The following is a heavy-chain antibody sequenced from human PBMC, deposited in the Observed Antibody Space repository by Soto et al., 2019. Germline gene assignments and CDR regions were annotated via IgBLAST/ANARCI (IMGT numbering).Heavy chain of an antibody. CDR1: GFSFSNYG. CDR3: AKGIAYSSRWGIDY. D-gene: IGHD6-13*01. Sequence: QVQLVESGGGVVQPGRSLRLSCAASGFSFSNYGMHWVRQAPGKGLEWVAVISYDGSNKYYADSVKGRFTISRDTSKNTLYLQINSLRAEDTAVYYCAKGIAYSSRWGIDYWGQGTLVTVSS. V-gene: IGHV3-30*18. J-gene: IGHJ4*02. CDR2: ISYDGSNK.